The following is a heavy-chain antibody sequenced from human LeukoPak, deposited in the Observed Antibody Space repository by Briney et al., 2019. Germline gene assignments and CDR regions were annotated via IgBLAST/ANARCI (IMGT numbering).Heavy chain of an antibody. CDR2: IRGSGGST. CDR1: GFTFNNYA. CDR3: ARDHPDLYPFDN. D-gene: IGHD2-15*01. Sequence: GGSLRLSCAVSGFTFNNYAMSWVRQAPGKGLEWVSVIRGSGGSTNYADSVKGRFTISRDNSKNTLYLQMNSLRAEDTAVYYCARDHPDLYPFDNWGQGTLVTVSS. V-gene: IGHV3-23*01. J-gene: IGHJ4*02.